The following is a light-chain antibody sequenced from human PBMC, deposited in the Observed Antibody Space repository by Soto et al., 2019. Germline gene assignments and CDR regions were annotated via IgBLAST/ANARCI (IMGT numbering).Light chain of an antibody. CDR1: QSLLHTDGYNY. CDR2: LGS. Sequence: DIVMTQSPLSLPVTPGEPASISCRSSQSLLHTDGYNYLDWYLQKSGQSPQLLIYLGSSRASGVPDRFSGSGSGTDFTLKISRVEAEDVGVYYCMRALQSPVTFGQGTRLDIK. CDR3: MRALQSPVT. V-gene: IGKV2-28*01. J-gene: IGKJ5*01.